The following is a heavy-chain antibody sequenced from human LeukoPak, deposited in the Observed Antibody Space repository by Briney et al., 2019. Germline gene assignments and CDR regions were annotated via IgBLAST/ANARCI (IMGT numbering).Heavy chain of an antibody. J-gene: IGHJ6*04. D-gene: IGHD3-10*01. V-gene: IGHV4-59*11. CDR1: GGSISSHF. Sequence: SETLSLTCTVSGGSISSHFWSWIRQPPGKGLEWIGYISYSGSTNYNPSLKSRVTISLDTSENQFSLKLSSVTAADTAVYYCARDALVRGVIASYYYHGMDVWGKGTTVTVSS. CDR3: ARDALVRGVIASYYYHGMDV. CDR2: ISYSGST.